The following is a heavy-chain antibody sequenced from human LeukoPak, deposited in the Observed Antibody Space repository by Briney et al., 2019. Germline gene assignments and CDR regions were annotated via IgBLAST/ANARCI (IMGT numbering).Heavy chain of an antibody. J-gene: IGHJ6*03. Sequence: ASVKVSCKASGYTFTSYDINWVRQATGQGLEWMGWMNPNSGNTGYAQKFQGRVTMTRNTSISTAYMELSRLRSDDTAVYYCARDSRYCSGGSCYRYYYYYYMDVWGKGATVTISS. CDR1: GYTFTSYD. CDR2: MNPNSGNT. V-gene: IGHV1-8*01. D-gene: IGHD2-15*01. CDR3: ARDSRYCSGGSCYRYYYYYYMDV.